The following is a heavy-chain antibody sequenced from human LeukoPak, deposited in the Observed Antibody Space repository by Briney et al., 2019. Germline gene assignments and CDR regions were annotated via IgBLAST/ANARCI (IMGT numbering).Heavy chain of an antibody. CDR3: ARIGHEDYYFDY. CDR1: GVSISSYY. Sequence: PSETLSLTCTVSGVSISSYYWSWIRLPPGKGLEWIGYIYYSGSTNYNPSLKSRVTISVDTSKNQFSLKLSSVTAADTAVYYCARIGHEDYYFDYWGQGTLVTVSS. CDR2: IYYSGST. V-gene: IGHV4-59*01. J-gene: IGHJ4*02.